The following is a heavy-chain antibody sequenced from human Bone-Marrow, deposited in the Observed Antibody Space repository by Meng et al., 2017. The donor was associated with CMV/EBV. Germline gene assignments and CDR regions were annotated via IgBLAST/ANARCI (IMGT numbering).Heavy chain of an antibody. CDR1: GYTFTGYY. Sequence: ASVKVSCKASGYTFTGYYMHWVRQAPGQGLEWMGWINPNSGGTNYAQKFQGRVTMTRDTSISTAYMELSRLRSDDTAVYYCARVRDFWSGYYAYLGQGTLFTVSS. CDR3: ARVRDFWSGYYAY. V-gene: IGHV1-2*02. D-gene: IGHD3-3*01. CDR2: INPNSGGT. J-gene: IGHJ4*02.